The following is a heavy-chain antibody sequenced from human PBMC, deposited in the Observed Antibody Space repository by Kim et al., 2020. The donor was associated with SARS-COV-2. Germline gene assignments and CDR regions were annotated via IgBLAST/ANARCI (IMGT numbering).Heavy chain of an antibody. J-gene: IGHJ4*02. D-gene: IGHD3-16*01. V-gene: IGHV3-30*01. Sequence: YYADSVKGRFTISRDNSKNTLYLQMNSLRAEDTAVYYCFSNLGQDYYFDYWGQGTLVTVSS. CDR3: FSNLGQDYYFDY.